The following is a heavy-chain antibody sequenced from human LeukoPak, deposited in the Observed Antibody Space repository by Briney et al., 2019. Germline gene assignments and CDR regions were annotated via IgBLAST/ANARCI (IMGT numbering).Heavy chain of an antibody. CDR3: ARGGRRIRRIAVAGQEFGY. CDR2: INHSGST. J-gene: IGHJ4*02. CDR1: GGSFSGYY. Sequence: SETLSLTCAVYGGSFSGYYWSWIRQPPGKGLEWIGEINHSGSTNYNPSLKSRVTISVDTSKNQFSLKLSSVTAADTAVYYCARGGRRIRRIAVAGQEFGYWGQGTLVTVSS. D-gene: IGHD6-19*01. V-gene: IGHV4-34*01.